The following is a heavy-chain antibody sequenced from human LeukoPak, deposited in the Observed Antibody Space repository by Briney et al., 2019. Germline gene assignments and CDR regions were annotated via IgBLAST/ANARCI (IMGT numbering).Heavy chain of an antibody. J-gene: IGHJ4*02. CDR1: GYTFTGYY. V-gene: IGHV1-2*02. Sequence: GASVKVSCKASGYTFTGYYMHWVRQAPGQGLEWMGWINPNSGGTNYAQKFQGRVTMTRDTSISTAYMELSGLRSDDTAVYYCARDVYSGYDYHQYFDYWGQGTLVTVSS. CDR3: ARDVYSGYDYHQYFDY. CDR2: INPNSGGT. D-gene: IGHD5-12*01.